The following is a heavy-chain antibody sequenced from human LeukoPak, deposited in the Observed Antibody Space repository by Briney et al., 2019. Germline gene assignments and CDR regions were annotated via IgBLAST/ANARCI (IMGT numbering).Heavy chain of an antibody. J-gene: IGHJ1*01. CDR1: GFTFSSPR. CDR2: IKEDGSEK. Sequence: PGGSLRLSCAAAGFTFSSPRMSWVRQAPGKGLEWVANIKEDGSEKHYVDSVKGRFTISRANAKNSLHLQMNSLRAEDTAVYYCARDRYCQYWGGGTLVTVSS. CDR3: ARDRYCQY. V-gene: IGHV3-7*01. D-gene: IGHD1-14*01.